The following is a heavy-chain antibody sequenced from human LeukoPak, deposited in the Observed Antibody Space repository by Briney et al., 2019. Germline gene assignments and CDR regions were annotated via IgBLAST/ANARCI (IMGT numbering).Heavy chain of an antibody. CDR3: ARNGQQWLVRDYYYYMDV. CDR1: GGSISSSSYY. J-gene: IGHJ6*03. CDR2: IYYSGST. D-gene: IGHD6-19*01. Sequence: PSETLSLTCTVSGGSISSSSYYWGWIRQPPGKGLEWIGYIYYSGSTNYNPSLKSRVTISVDTSKNQFSLKLSSVTAADTAVYYCARNGQQWLVRDYYYYMDVWGKGTTVTVSS. V-gene: IGHV4-61*05.